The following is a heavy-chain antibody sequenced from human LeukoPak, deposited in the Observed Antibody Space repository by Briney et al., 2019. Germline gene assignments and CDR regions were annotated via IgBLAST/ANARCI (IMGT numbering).Heavy chain of an antibody. CDR3: ARDGSGTATVYYYGMDV. Sequence: GRSLRLSCAASGFTFSSYGMHWVHQAPGKGLEGVAVIWYDGSNKYYADSVKGRFTISRDNSKNTLYLQMNSLSAEDTAVYYCARDGSGTATVYYYGMDVWGQGTTVTVSS. CDR2: IWYDGSNK. D-gene: IGHD6-13*01. CDR1: GFTFSSYG. V-gene: IGHV3-33*01. J-gene: IGHJ6*02.